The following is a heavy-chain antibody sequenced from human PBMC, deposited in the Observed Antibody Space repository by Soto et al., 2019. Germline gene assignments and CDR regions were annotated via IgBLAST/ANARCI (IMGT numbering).Heavy chain of an antibody. CDR3: AKDQGARGGLGYYDSSGCLDY. CDR2: ISGSGGST. CDR1: GFTFSSYA. Sequence: PGGSLRLSCAASGFTFSSYAMSWVRQAPGKGLEWVSAISGSGGSTYYADSVKGRFTISRDNSKNTLYLQMNSLRAEDTAVYYCAKDQGARGGLGYYDSSGCLDYWGQGTLVTVSS. V-gene: IGHV3-23*01. J-gene: IGHJ4*02. D-gene: IGHD3-22*01.